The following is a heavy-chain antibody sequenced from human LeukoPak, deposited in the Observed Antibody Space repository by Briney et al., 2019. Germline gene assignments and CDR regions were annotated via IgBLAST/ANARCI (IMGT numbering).Heavy chain of an antibody. CDR2: IYYGGST. V-gene: IGHV4-39*01. CDR3: AGQGRPGFASGY. CDR1: GGSISGSSYY. J-gene: IGHJ4*02. D-gene: IGHD3-10*01. Sequence: SETLSLTCTVSGGSISGSSYYWGWIRQPPGKGLEWIGSIYYGGSTFYNPSLKSRVTISVDTSKNQFSLKLSSVTAADTAVYYCAGQGRPGFASGYWGQGTLVTVSS.